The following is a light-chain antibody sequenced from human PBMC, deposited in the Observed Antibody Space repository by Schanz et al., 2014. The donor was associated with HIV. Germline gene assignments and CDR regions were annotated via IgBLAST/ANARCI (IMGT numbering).Light chain of an antibody. CDR1: SSDVGDYDY. V-gene: IGLV2-14*01. CDR3: CSYAGSRIRV. Sequence: QSALTQPASVSGSPGQSITISCTGTSSDVGDYDYVSWYQQHPGKAPKLMIYDVTYRPSGVSNRFSGSKSGDTASLTISGLQTEDESDYYCCSYAGSRIRVFGGGTKLTVL. CDR2: DVT. J-gene: IGLJ3*02.